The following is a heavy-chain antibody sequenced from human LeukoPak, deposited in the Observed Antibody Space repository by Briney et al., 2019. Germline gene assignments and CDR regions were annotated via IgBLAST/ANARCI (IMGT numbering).Heavy chain of an antibody. Sequence: SKTLSLTCAVYGGSFSGYYWSWIRQPPGKGLEWIGEINHSGSTNYNPSLKSRVTISVDTSKNQFSLKLSSVTAADTAVYYCARGPPLWFGELTRRCYFDYWGQGTLVTVSS. V-gene: IGHV4-34*01. D-gene: IGHD3-10*01. J-gene: IGHJ4*02. CDR1: GGSFSGYY. CDR3: ARGPPLWFGELTRRCYFDY. CDR2: INHSGST.